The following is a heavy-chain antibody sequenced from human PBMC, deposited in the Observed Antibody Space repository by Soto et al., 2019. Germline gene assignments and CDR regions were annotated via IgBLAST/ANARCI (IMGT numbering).Heavy chain of an antibody. CDR2: IWYDGSNK. Sequence: GGSLRLSCAASGFTFSSYGMHWVRQAPGKGLEWVAVIWYDGSNKYYADSVKGRFTISRDNSKNTLYLQMNSLRAEDTAVYYCARDRGYSGYDFAFDIWGQGTMVTVSS. J-gene: IGHJ3*02. V-gene: IGHV3-33*01. D-gene: IGHD5-12*01. CDR3: ARDRGYSGYDFAFDI. CDR1: GFTFSSYG.